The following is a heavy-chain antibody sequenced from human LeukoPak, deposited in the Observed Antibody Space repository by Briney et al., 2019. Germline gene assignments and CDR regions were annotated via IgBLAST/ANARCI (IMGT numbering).Heavy chain of an antibody. CDR3: ASSGPSIVVVPAATPAGDYYGMDV. Sequence: ASVKVSCKASGYTFTGYYMHWVRQAPGQGLEWMGWINPNSGGTNYAQKFQGWVTMTRDTSISTAYMELSRPRSDDTAVYYCASSGPSIVVVPAATPAGDYYGMDVWGQGTTVTVSS. V-gene: IGHV1-2*04. CDR2: INPNSGGT. CDR1: GYTFTGYY. D-gene: IGHD2-2*01. J-gene: IGHJ6*02.